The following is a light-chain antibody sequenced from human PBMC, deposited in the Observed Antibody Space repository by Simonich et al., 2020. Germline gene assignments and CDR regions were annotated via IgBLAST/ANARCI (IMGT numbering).Light chain of an antibody. CDR3: QQRSNWHELT. CDR1: QSVSSN. CDR2: DAS. V-gene: IGKV3D-11*02. Sequence: EIVMTQSPATLSVSPGERATLSCRASQSVSSNLAWYQQKPGQAPRLLIYDASNRATGIPARFSGSGPGTDFTLTISSLEPEDFAVYYCQQRSNWHELTFGGGTKVEIK. J-gene: IGKJ4*01.